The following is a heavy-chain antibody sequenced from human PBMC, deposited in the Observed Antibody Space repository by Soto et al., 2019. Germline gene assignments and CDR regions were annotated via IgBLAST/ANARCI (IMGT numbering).Heavy chain of an antibody. Sequence: PSETLSLTCAVSGGSFGGYYWSWIRQPPGKGLEWIGEIHYSGSTKSNPSLKSRVTISVDTSRNQVSLKLSSVTAADSAVYFCARARYQLLHPYYYGMDVWGQGTTVTVSS. J-gene: IGHJ6*02. V-gene: IGHV4-34*01. CDR3: ARARYQLLHPYYYGMDV. D-gene: IGHD2-2*01. CDR2: IHYSGST. CDR1: GGSFGGYY.